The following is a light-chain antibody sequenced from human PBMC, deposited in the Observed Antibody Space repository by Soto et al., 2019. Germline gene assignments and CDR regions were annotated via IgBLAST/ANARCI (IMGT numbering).Light chain of an antibody. Sequence: EIVLTQSPGTLSLSPGERGTLSCRASQSVSGTSLAWYQQKPGQAPRLLIYGTSSRAAGIPDRFSGSGSGTDFTLTISRLEPEDFAVYHCQQYGASPRTFGQGTKVEIK. J-gene: IGKJ1*01. CDR3: QQYGASPRT. CDR1: QSVSGTS. CDR2: GTS. V-gene: IGKV3-20*01.